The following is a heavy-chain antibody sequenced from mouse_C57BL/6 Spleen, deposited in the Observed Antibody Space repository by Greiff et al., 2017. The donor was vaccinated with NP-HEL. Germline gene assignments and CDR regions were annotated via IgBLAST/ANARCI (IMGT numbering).Heavy chain of an antibody. Sequence: VQLQQSGPELVKPGASVKISCKASGYAFSSSWMNWVKQRPGKGLEWIGRIYPGDGDTNYNGKFKGKATLTADKSSSTAYMQLSSLTSEDSAVYFCARKHTAQGYAMDYWGQGTSVTVSS. D-gene: IGHD3-2*02. CDR2: IYPGDGDT. J-gene: IGHJ4*01. V-gene: IGHV1-82*01. CDR3: ARKHTAQGYAMDY. CDR1: GYAFSSSW.